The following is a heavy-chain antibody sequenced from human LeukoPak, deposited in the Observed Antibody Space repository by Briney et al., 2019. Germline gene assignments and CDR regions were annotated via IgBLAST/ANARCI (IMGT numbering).Heavy chain of an antibody. Sequence: SETLSLTCAVSGDSISSDHWWSWVRQPPGKGLEWIGSIYHSGSTYYNPSLKSRVTISVDTSKNQFSLKLSSVTAADTAVYYCARDPGGSYYFDYWGQGTLVTVSS. CDR1: GDSISSDHW. CDR3: ARDPGGSYYFDY. CDR2: IYHSGST. J-gene: IGHJ4*02. D-gene: IGHD1-26*01. V-gene: IGHV4-38-2*02.